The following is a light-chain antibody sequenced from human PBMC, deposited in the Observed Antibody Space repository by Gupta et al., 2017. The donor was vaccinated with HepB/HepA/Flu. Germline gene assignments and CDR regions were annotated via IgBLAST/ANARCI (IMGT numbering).Light chain of an antibody. CDR2: ENN. Sequence: QSVLTQPPSVSAAPGQKVTISCSGSSSNIEINSVAWYQQLPGTAPKLVIYENNERPSGIPDRFSGSKSGTSATLGITGLQTGDEADYYCATWDNSRSVGVFGTGTKVTVL. J-gene: IGLJ1*01. CDR3: ATWDNSRSVGV. V-gene: IGLV1-51*02. CDR1: SSNIEINS.